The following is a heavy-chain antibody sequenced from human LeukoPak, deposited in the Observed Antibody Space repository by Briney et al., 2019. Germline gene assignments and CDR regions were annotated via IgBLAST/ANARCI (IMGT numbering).Heavy chain of an antibody. CDR3: ARDRDQLWELANYYGMDV. J-gene: IGHJ6*02. D-gene: IGHD1-26*01. Sequence: GGSLRLSCAASGFTFSSYSMNWVRQAPGKGLEWVSYISSSSTIYYADSVKGRFTISRDNAKNSLYLQMNSLRAEDTAVYYCARDRDQLWELANYYGMDVWGQGTTVTVSS. CDR2: ISSSSTI. V-gene: IGHV3-48*04. CDR1: GFTFSSYS.